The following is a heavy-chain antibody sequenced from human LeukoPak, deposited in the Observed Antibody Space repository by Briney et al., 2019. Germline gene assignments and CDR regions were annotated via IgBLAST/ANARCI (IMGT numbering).Heavy chain of an antibody. Sequence: PSETLSLTCTVSGGSISSYYWSWIRQPPRKGLECIGYNYYTGSTNYNPSLKSRVTISVDTSKNQFSLKLSSVTAADTAVYYCARMTTVTTGIDYWGQGTLVTVSS. J-gene: IGHJ4*02. V-gene: IGHV4-59*01. D-gene: IGHD4-17*01. CDR2: NYYTGST. CDR1: GGSISSYY. CDR3: ARMTTVTTGIDY.